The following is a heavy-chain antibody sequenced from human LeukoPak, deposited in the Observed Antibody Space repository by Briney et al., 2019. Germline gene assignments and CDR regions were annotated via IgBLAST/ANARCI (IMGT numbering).Heavy chain of an antibody. V-gene: IGHV1-18*01. Sequence: ASVKVSCKASGYTFTSYGISWVRQAPGQGLEWMGWISAYNGNTNYAQKLQGRVTMTRDTSTSTVYMELSSLRSEDTAVYYCARRPIHYYYYGMDVWGQGTTVTVSS. CDR3: ARRPIHYYYYGMDV. CDR2: ISAYNGNT. J-gene: IGHJ6*02. CDR1: GYTFTSYG.